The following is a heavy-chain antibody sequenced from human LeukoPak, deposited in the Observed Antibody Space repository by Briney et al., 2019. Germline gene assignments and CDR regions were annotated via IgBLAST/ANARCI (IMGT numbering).Heavy chain of an antibody. D-gene: IGHD1-26*01. CDR2: INHSGSA. CDR1: GGSLSGSY. CDR3: ARGTGRTAGSRHYFDL. J-gene: IGHJ4*02. V-gene: IGHV4-34*01. Sequence: SETLSLTCAVYGGSLSGSYWSWIRQPPGKGLEWIGEINHSGSADYNPSLKSRVTISVDTSKKQFSLRVTTVTAADTAVYYCARGTGRTAGSRHYFDLWGQGTLVTVSS.